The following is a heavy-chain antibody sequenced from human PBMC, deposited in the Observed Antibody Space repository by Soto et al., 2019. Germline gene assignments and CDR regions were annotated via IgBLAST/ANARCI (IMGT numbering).Heavy chain of an antibody. CDR3: ASDVGATGD. V-gene: IGHV1-3*01. J-gene: IGHJ4*02. D-gene: IGHD1-26*01. Sequence: QVHLVQSGAEVKKPGASVKVSCKASGYTFTSYAMLWVRQAPGQRLEWMGWMNAGNGNTKYSQKFQGRVTITRDTSASTAYMKLSSRRSVDTAVDYCASDVGATGDWGQGTLVTVSS. CDR2: MNAGNGNT. CDR1: GYTFTSYA.